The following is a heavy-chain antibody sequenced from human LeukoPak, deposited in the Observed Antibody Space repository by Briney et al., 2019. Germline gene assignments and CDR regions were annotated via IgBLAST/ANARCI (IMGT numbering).Heavy chain of an antibody. Sequence: SETLSLTCTVSGCSISSYYWTWIRPSAAKGLEWIGRVYADGSTAYNPPLRSRVTISIDNSKNQSSLKLSSVTAADTAMYYCARPYRVGGSFPFDIWGQGTMVTVSS. CDR2: VYADGST. CDR1: GCSISSYY. J-gene: IGHJ3*02. CDR3: ARPYRVGGSFPFDI. V-gene: IGHV4-4*07. D-gene: IGHD3-16*02.